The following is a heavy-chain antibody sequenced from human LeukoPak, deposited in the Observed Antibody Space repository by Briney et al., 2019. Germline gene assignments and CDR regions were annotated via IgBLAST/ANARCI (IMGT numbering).Heavy chain of an antibody. CDR1: GFTVSSNY. CDR3: AKQSSTFSQKSNLNY. J-gene: IGHJ4*02. V-gene: IGHV3-53*01. Sequence: GGSLRLSCAASGFTVSSNYMSWVRQAPGKGLEWVSVIYSGGSTYYADSVKGRFTISRDNSKNTLYLQMRSLRAEDTAVYYCAKQSSTFSQKSNLNYWGQGTLVTVSS. CDR2: IYSGGST. D-gene: IGHD1-14*01.